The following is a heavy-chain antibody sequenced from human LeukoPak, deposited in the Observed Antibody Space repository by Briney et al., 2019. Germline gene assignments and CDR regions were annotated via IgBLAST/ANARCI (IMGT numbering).Heavy chain of an antibody. V-gene: IGHV4-59*01. D-gene: IGHD2-15*01. J-gene: IGHJ2*01. Sequence: SETLSLTCTVSGGSISSYYRSWIRQPPGKGLEWIGYIYYSGSTNYNPSLKSRVTISVDTSKNQFSLKLSSVTAADTAVYYCARAATRYCSGGSCYRYRTYWYFDLWGRGTLVTVSS. CDR2: IYYSGST. CDR3: ARAATRYCSGGSCYRYRTYWYFDL. CDR1: GGSISSYY.